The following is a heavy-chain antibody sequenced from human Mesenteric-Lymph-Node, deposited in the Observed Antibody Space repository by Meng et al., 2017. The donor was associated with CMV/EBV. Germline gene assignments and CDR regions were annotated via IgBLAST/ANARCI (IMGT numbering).Heavy chain of an antibody. V-gene: IGHV4-31*02. CDR2: IYYNGAT. D-gene: IGHD4-23*01. CDR3: AKTGFNGGAENFQH. CDR1: GGCVGTGGYY. J-gene: IGHJ1*01. Sequence: SGGCVGTGGYYWTWIRQHPGRGLEWIGYIYYNGATDYNPSLKSRVSMSVDTSKNQFSLKLTSVTAADTAVYYCAKTGFNGGAENFQHWGQGTLVTVSS.